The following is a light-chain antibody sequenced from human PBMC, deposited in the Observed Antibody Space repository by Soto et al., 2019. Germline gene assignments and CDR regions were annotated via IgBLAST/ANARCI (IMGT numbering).Light chain of an antibody. Sequence: IQLTQSPSSLSASVGDRVTITCQATQDISNLLNWFQQKPGKAPKLLIYDASNLETGVPSRFSGSGSGTDFTFTISSLQPEDFAAYYCQQTYSSPLTFGGGTKVDIK. V-gene: IGKV1-33*01. CDR1: QDISNL. CDR3: QQTYSSPLT. J-gene: IGKJ4*01. CDR2: DAS.